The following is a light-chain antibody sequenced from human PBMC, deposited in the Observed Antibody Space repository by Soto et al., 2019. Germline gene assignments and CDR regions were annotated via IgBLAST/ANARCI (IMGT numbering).Light chain of an antibody. CDR3: QSYDSSLSGFYV. Sequence: QSVPTQPPSVSGAPGQRVTISCTGSSSNIGAGYDVHWYQQVPGTAPKLLIYGDSNRPSGVPDRFSGSKSGTSASLAITGLQAEDEADYYCQSYDSSLSGFYVFGTGTKVTVL. CDR2: GDS. J-gene: IGLJ1*01. V-gene: IGLV1-40*01. CDR1: SSNIGAGYD.